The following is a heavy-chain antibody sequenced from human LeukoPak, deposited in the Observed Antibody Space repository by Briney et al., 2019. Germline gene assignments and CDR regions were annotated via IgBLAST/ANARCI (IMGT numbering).Heavy chain of an antibody. Sequence: RASETLSLTCAVYGGSFSDSHWSWIRQPPGKGLEWIGEINHSGSTNYNPSLKSRVSISVDTAKNQFSPKLNSVTAADTAVYYCARDPPGDGYNLDYWGQGNLVTVSS. CDR1: GGSFSDSH. CDR2: INHSGST. V-gene: IGHV4-34*01. D-gene: IGHD5-24*01. CDR3: ARDPPGDGYNLDY. J-gene: IGHJ4*02.